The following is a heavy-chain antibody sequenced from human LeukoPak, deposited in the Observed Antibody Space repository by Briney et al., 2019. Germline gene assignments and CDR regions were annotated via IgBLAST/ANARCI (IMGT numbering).Heavy chain of an antibody. CDR2: INHSGST. Sequence: SETLSLTCTVSGGSISRSRDYWGWIRQPPGKGLEWIGEINHSGSTNYNPSLKSRVTISVDTSKNQFSLKLSSVTAADTAVYYCARLGRFYFDYWGQGTLVTVSS. V-gene: IGHV4-39*07. D-gene: IGHD3-16*01. CDR3: ARLGRFYFDY. J-gene: IGHJ4*02. CDR1: GGSISRSRDY.